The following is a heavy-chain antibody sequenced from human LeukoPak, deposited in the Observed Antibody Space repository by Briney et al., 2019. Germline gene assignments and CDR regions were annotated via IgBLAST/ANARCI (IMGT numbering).Heavy chain of an antibody. CDR2: ISYEGGTQ. CDR1: EVTLSPYC. D-gene: IGHD3-10*01. V-gene: IGHV3-30*18. CDR3: PKEGTDQVSTWYDL. Sequence: GMSLRPSCAASEVTLSPYCMHWVRQAPGKGLEWVAVISYEGGTQHYADSVRGRFIISRDNPRNMLYLQTNILRTEDTAVYYCPKEGTDQVSTWYDLWGQGTQVIVSS. J-gene: IGHJ5*02.